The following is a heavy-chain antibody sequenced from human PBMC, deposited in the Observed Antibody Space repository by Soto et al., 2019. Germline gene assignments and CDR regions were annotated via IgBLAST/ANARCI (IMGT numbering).Heavy chain of an antibody. CDR2: ITRSGTTI. CDR1: GFSFNSYT. Sequence: GGSLRLSCAASGFSFNSYTMNWVRQAPGKGLEWVADITRSGTTIYYTDSVRGRFTISRDNAKNSLYLQMNSLRAEDTAVYYCAISREYCSGDNCYETGSAYWAQGTLVIVSS. J-gene: IGHJ4*02. D-gene: IGHD2-15*01. V-gene: IGHV3-48*01. CDR3: AISREYCSGDNCYETGSAY.